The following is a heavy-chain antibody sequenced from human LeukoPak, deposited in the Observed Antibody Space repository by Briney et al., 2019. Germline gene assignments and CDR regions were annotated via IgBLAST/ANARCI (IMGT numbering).Heavy chain of an antibody. D-gene: IGHD4-23*01. J-gene: IGHJ5*02. CDR2: INGSVDTT. Sequence: GRSLRLSCAASGFILSDHYMTWIRQAPGKSRERGSDINGSVDTTYNAGSVKGGFTISRDNATNSLYLQMNSLRPEDTAVYYCARDLASRFYSGSGNRFDPWGQGTLVTVSS. CDR1: GFILSDHY. V-gene: IGHV3-11*01. CDR3: ARDLASRFYSGSGNRFDP.